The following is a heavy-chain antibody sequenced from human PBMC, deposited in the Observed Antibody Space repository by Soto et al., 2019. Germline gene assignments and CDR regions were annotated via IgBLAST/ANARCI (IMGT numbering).Heavy chain of an antibody. V-gene: IGHV1-46*01. CDR1: GYTFTSYY. J-gene: IGHJ6*02. CDR3: ARDMGTLLWFGELLTNYYYYYAMDV. CDR2: INPSGGST. D-gene: IGHD3-10*01. Sequence: ASLKVSCKASGYTFTSYYMHWGRQAPGQGLEWMGIINPSGGSTSYAQKFQGRVTMTRDTSTSTVYMELSSLRSEDTAVYYCARDMGTLLWFGELLTNYYYYYAMDVWGQGTKVTVSS.